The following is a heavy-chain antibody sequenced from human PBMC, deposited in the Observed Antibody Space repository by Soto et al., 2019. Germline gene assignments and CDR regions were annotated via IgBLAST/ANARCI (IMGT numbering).Heavy chain of an antibody. V-gene: IGHV3-66*01. CDR1: GFTVSSNY. D-gene: IGHD2-8*01. CDR2: IYSGGST. Sequence: GGSLRLSCAASGFTVSSNYMSWVRQAPGKGLEWVSVIYSGGSTYYADSVKGRFTISRDNSKNTLYLQMNSLRAEDTAVYYCARDRWGYCTNGVCYVGWIDYWGQGTLVTVSS. J-gene: IGHJ4*02. CDR3: ARDRWGYCTNGVCYVGWIDY.